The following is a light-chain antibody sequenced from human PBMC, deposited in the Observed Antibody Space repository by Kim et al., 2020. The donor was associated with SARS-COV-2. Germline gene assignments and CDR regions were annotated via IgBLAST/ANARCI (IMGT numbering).Light chain of an antibody. CDR3: HQYNDWPPGDT. CDR1: QSISNN. Sequence: EIVMTQSPATLSVSPGERATLSCRASQSISNNLAWYQYKPGQPPSLVIYGASTRAPGIPARFSGSGSGTDFTLTVNSLQSEDFAVYYCHQYNDWPPGDTFGQGTKLEIK. J-gene: IGKJ2*01. V-gene: IGKV3-15*01. CDR2: GAS.